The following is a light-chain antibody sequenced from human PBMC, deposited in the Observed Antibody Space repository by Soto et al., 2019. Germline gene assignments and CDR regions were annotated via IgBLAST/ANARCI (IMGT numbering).Light chain of an antibody. Sequence: QSVLTQPRSVSGSPGRSVTISCTGTSSDVGAYDYVSWYQQHPGKAPKLLIYHVSKRPSGVPDRFSGSKSGNTASLTISGLQAEDEADYYCCTDAGSYKVFGIGTKVTVL. J-gene: IGLJ1*01. CDR1: SSDVGAYDY. V-gene: IGLV2-11*01. CDR3: CTDAGSYKV. CDR2: HVS.